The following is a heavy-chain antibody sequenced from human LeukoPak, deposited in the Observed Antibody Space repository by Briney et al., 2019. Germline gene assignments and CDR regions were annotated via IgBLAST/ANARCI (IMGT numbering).Heavy chain of an antibody. Sequence: ASVTVSFKASGYTFTSYDNNWVRQATGQGLEWMGCMNPNSGNTGYAQKFQGRVTMTRNTSISTAYMELSSLRSEDTAVYYCARGPGIGVFRFLEWLLQDWGQGTLVTVSS. CDR2: MNPNSGNT. CDR3: ARGPGIGVFRFLEWLLQD. J-gene: IGHJ1*01. V-gene: IGHV1-8*01. CDR1: GYTFTSYD. D-gene: IGHD3-3*01.